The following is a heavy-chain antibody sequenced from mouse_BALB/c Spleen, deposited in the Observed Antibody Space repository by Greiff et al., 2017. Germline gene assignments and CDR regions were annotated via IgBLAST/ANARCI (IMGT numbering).Heavy chain of an antibody. CDR3: ARGKYGNWDYAMDY. CDR1: GFTFSSFG. V-gene: IGHV5-17*02. J-gene: IGHJ4*01. D-gene: IGHD2-10*02. Sequence: EVKLVESGGGLVQPGGSRKLSCAASGFTFSSFGMHWVRQAPEKGLEWVAYISSGSSTIYYADTVKGRFTISRDNPKNTLFLQMTSLRSEDTAMYYCARGKYGNWDYAMDYWGQGTSVTVSS. CDR2: ISSGSSTI.